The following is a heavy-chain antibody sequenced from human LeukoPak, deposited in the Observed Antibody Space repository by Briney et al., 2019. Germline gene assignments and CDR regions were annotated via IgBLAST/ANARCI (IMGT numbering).Heavy chain of an antibody. D-gene: IGHD6-6*01. V-gene: IGHV4-34*01. J-gene: IGHJ4*02. CDR1: GGSISSYY. CDR2: INHSGST. Sequence: SETLSFTCTVSGGSISSYYWSWIRQPPGKGLEWIGEINHSGSTNYNPSLKSRVTISVDTSKNQFSLKLSSVTAADTAVYYCARWGMAARVFDYWGQGTLVTVSS. CDR3: ARWGMAARVFDY.